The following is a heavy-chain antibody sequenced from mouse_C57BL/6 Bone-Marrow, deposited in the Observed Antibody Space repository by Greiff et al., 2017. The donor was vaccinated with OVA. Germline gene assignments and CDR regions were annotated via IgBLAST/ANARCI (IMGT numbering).Heavy chain of an antibody. J-gene: IGHJ1*03. V-gene: IGHV1-59*01. CDR3: ARQNFYGSSRWYFDV. CDR2: IAPSDSYT. CDR1: GYTFTSYW. Sequence: QVQLQQPGAELVRPGTSVKLSCKASGYTFTSYWMHWVKQRPGQGLEWIGVIAPSDSYTNYTQKFKGKATLTVDTSSSTAYLQLSSLTSEDSAVYYGARQNFYGSSRWYFDVWGTGTTVTVSS. D-gene: IGHD1-1*01.